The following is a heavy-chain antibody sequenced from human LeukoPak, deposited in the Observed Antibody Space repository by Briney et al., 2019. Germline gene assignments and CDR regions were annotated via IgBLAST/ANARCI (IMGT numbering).Heavy chain of an antibody. D-gene: IGHD3-10*01. V-gene: IGHV3-23*01. CDR1: GFTFSSYA. CDR3: AKGPRFVMVRGVIPTSDY. Sequence: GGSLRLSCAASGFTFSSYAMSWVRQAPGKGLEWVSAISGSGGSTYYADSVKGRFTISRDNSKNTLYLQMNSLRAEDTAVYYCAKGPRFVMVRGVIPTSDYWGQGTLVTVSS. CDR2: ISGSGGST. J-gene: IGHJ4*02.